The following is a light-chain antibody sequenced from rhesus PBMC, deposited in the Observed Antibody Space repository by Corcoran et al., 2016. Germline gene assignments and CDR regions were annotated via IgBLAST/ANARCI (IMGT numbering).Light chain of an antibody. V-gene: IGKV1-25*01. CDR1: QGISSY. Sequence: DIQMTQSPSSVSASVGDRVTITCRASQGISSYLAWYQQKPGKALNLLIYYATTLQSGVPSRFSGSGSGTECTLTSSSLQPEDFATYYCQQYNSLPYSFGQGTKVEIK. J-gene: IGKJ2*01. CDR2: YAT. CDR3: QQYNSLPYS.